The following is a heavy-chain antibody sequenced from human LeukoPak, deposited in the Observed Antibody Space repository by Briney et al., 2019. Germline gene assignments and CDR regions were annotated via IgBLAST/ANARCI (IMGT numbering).Heavy chain of an antibody. J-gene: IGHJ4*02. CDR1: GFTFSSYE. V-gene: IGHV3-48*03. CDR3: ARYYGDYTLDY. Sequence: GGSLRLSCAASGFTFSSYEMNWVRQAPGKGLEWISYISSNGGTIYYADSVKGRFTISRDNAKNSLYLQMNSLRAEDTAIYYCARYYGDYTLDYWGQGTLVTVSS. D-gene: IGHD4-17*01. CDR2: ISSNGGTI.